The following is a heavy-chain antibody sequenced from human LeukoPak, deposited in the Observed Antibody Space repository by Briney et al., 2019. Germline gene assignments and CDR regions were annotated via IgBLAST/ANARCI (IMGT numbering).Heavy chain of an antibody. D-gene: IGHD3-10*01. CDR2: ISPADSDT. CDR1: GYLFTNYW. V-gene: IGHV5-51*01. Sequence: GESLKISCQVSGYLFTNYWIGWVRQMPGKGLESMGIISPADSDTTYSPSSQGQVTFSADKSISTVYLQWSSLKASNTAMYYCARQSRDGSKTRGYYFDYWGPGTQVTVSS. J-gene: IGHJ4*02. CDR3: ARQSRDGSKTRGYYFDY.